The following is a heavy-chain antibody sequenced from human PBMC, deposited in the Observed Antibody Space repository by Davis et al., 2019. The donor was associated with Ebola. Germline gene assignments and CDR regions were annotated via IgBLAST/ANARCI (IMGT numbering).Heavy chain of an antibody. CDR2: IIPIFGTA. CDR3: ARDRYSSGWTYYYYGMDV. Sequence: SVKVSCKASGGTFSSYALSWVRQAPGQGLEWMGGIIPIFGTANYAQKFQGRVTITADKSTSTAYMELSSLRSEDTAVYYCARDRYSSGWTYYYYGMDVWGQGTTVTVSS. V-gene: IGHV1-69*06. CDR1: GGTFSSYA. D-gene: IGHD6-19*01. J-gene: IGHJ6*02.